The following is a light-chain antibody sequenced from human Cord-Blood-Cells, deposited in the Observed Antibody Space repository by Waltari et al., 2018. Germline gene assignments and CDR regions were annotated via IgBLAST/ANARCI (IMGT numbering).Light chain of an antibody. CDR2: EGS. CDR1: SSDVGSYNL. V-gene: IGLV2-23*01. Sequence: QSALTQPASVSGSPGQSITISCTGTSSDVGSYNLVSWYQQHPGKAPKHMIYEGSKRPSGVSNRFSGSKSGNTASLTISGLQAEDEADYYCCSYAGYVFGTGTKVTVL. J-gene: IGLJ1*01. CDR3: CSYAGYV.